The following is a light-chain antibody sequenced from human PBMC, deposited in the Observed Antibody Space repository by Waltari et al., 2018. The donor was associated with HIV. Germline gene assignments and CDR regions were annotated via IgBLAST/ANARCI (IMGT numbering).Light chain of an antibody. J-gene: IGLJ2*01. CDR1: SSDVGGYNY. Sequence: QSALTQPPSASGSPGQPVTISCTGTSSDVGGYNYVPWYQQPPGKAPKLMIYEVSKRPSGVPDRFSGSKSGNTASLTVSGLQAEDEADYYCSSYAGSNNLVFGGGTKLTVL. CDR3: SSYAGSNNLV. V-gene: IGLV2-8*01. CDR2: EVS.